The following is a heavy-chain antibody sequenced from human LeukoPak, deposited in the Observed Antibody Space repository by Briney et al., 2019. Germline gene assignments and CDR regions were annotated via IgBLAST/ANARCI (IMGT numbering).Heavy chain of an antibody. D-gene: IGHD3-16*02. J-gene: IGHJ6*02. CDR2: ISGSGGST. Sequence: GGSLRLSCAASGFTFSSYAMSWVRQAPGKGLEWVSAISGSGGSTYYADSVKGRFTISRDNSKNTLYLQMNSLRAEDTAVYYFAEAEGYPGHYYYGMDVWGQGTTVTVSS. CDR3: AEAEGYPGHYYYGMDV. V-gene: IGHV3-23*01. CDR1: GFTFSSYA.